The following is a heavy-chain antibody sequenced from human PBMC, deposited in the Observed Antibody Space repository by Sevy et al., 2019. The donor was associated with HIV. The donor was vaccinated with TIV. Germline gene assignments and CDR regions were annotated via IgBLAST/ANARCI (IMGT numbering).Heavy chain of an antibody. J-gene: IGHJ6*02. CDR3: AKVLHIVEIPAAIDYYYGMDV. CDR1: GFTFSTYG. Sequence: GGSLRLSCAASGFTFSTYGMHWVRQAPGKGLEWVAFIRFDGSIKYYRDSLKGRLTISRDNSKNTLYLQMNSLRAEDTAVYFCAKVLHIVEIPAAIDYYYGMDVWGQGTTVTVSS. D-gene: IGHD2-2*01. V-gene: IGHV3-30*02. CDR2: IRFDGSIK.